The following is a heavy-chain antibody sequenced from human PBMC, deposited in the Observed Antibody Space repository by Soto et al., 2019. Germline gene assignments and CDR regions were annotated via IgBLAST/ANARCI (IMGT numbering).Heavy chain of an antibody. CDR1: GFIFSIYG. CDR2: ISYDGSNK. Sequence: QVQLVESGGGVVQPGRSLRLSCAPSGFIFSIYGMHWVRQAPGKGLEWVAAISYDGSNKYYVDSVKGRFTISRDNSKNTPSLQMNSLRAEDTAVYYCAKDGRDHDYYSGMDVWGQGTTVTVSS. V-gene: IGHV3-30*18. CDR3: AKDGRDHDYYSGMDV. J-gene: IGHJ6*02.